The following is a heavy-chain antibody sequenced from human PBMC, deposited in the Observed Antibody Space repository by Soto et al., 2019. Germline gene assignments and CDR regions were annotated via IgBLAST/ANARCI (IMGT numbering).Heavy chain of an antibody. CDR2: IYHSGST. CDR1: GGSISSSNW. CDR3: ARAYSSSDSGMDV. Sequence: QVQLQESGPGLVKPSGTLSLTCAVSGGSISSSNWWSWVRQPPGKGLEWIGEIYHSGSTNYNPSLKSAVTISVEKSQNPFSLKLSSVTAADTAVYYCARAYSSSDSGMDVWGQGTTVTVSS. D-gene: IGHD6-13*01. V-gene: IGHV4-4*02. J-gene: IGHJ6*02.